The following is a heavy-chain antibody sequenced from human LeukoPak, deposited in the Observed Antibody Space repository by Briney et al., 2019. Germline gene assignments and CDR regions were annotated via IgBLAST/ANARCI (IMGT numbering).Heavy chain of an antibody. CDR2: INPNNGDT. D-gene: IGHD3-10*01. CDR3: ARDLGMGYFDY. J-gene: IGHJ4*02. CDR1: GYMFSGLY. Sequence: ASVKVSFKASGYMFSGLYMHWVRQAHGQGLEWMGWINPNNGDTQYAQQFQGRVTMTRDTSISTAFLELNSLTSDDTAVYFCARDLGMGYFDYWGQGTLVTVSS. V-gene: IGHV1-2*02.